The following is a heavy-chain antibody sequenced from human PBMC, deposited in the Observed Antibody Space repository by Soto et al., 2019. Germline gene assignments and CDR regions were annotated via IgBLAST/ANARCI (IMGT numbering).Heavy chain of an antibody. Sequence: GASVKVSCKASGYTLTNNDIHWVRQATGQGLEWMGWMNPNSGNTGHAQNFKGRLTMTRQKSVSTAYMELSNLRSEDTAVYYCARGMHNPDYAVYFDHWG. CDR2: MNPNSGNT. J-gene: IGHJ4*01. D-gene: IGHD4-17*01. CDR1: GYTLTNND. CDR3: ARGMHNPDYAVYFDH. V-gene: IGHV1-8*01.